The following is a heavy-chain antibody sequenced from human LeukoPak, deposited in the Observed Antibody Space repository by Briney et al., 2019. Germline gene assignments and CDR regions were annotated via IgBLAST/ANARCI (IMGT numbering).Heavy chain of an antibody. J-gene: IGHJ6*03. CDR3: ARGIVVVAQLGFYFYYMDV. V-gene: IGHV4-4*07. D-gene: IGHD2-15*01. CDR1: GGSFSTYY. CDR2: IYTSGST. Sequence: SETLSLTCTVSGGSFSTYYWSWIRQPAGKGLEWIGRIYTSGSTNYNPSLKSRVTISVDTSKNQFSLKLSSVTAADTAVYYCARGIVVVAQLGFYFYYMDVWGKGTTVTISS.